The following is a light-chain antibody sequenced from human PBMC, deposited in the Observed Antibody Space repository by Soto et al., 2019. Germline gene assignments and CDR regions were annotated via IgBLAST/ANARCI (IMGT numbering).Light chain of an antibody. V-gene: IGLV2-8*01. CDR2: EVT. J-gene: IGLJ3*02. Sequence: QSALTQPPSASGSPGQSVAISCTGTSSDVGGYNYVSWYQQHPGKAPKLVIYEVTKRPSGVPDRFSGSKSGNTASLTVSGLHADDEADYYCNSYGGSNNWVFGGGTKLTVL. CDR1: SSDVGGYNY. CDR3: NSYGGSNNWV.